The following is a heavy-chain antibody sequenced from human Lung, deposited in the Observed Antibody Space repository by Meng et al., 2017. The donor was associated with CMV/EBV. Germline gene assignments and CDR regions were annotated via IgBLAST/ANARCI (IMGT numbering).Heavy chain of an antibody. Sequence: SFAASGFTVSSNYMSWVRQAPGKGLEWVSVIYSGGSTYYADSVKGRFTISRDNSKNTLYLQMNSLRAEDTAVYYCARDPIEYSSSVADYWGQGTLITVSS. J-gene: IGHJ4*02. D-gene: IGHD6-6*01. CDR1: GFTVSSNY. CDR2: IYSGGST. CDR3: ARDPIEYSSSVADY. V-gene: IGHV3-66*02.